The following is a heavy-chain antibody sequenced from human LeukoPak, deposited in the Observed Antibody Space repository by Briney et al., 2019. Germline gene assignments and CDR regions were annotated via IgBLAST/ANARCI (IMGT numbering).Heavy chain of an antibody. Sequence: SETLSLTCTVSVGSISSYYWSWIRQPPGKGLEWSGYIYYSVSTNYNTSLKSRVTISVDTSKNQSSLKLSSVTAADTAVYYCASLTYCSSTSCYYRHAQDADVWAQETTVTVSS. D-gene: IGHD2-2*01. CDR2: IYYSVST. V-gene: IGHV4-59*01. CDR3: ASLTYCSSTSCYYRHAQDADV. J-gene: IGHJ6*02. CDR1: VGSISSYY.